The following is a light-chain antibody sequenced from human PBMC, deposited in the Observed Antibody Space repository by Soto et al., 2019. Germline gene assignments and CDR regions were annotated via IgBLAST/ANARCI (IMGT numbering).Light chain of an antibody. V-gene: IGKV3-15*01. CDR3: QQYNTWLWT. CDR2: VAS. CDR1: QNVNAN. J-gene: IGKJ1*01. Sequence: EVVMTQSPATLSVSPGERATLSCRASQNVNANLAWYQQKPGQAPRLLIHVASTRATGIPARFSGSGFGTEFILTNSSLQSEDFAVYYCQQYNTWLWTFGQGNKVEGK.